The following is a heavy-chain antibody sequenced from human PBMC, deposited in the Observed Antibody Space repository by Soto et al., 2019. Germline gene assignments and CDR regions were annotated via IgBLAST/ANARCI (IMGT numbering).Heavy chain of an antibody. CDR3: ARLPGGTAPRPAY. V-gene: IGHV3-23*01. J-gene: IGHJ4*02. CDR1: GFNISNNA. CDR2: LINSGKST. D-gene: IGHD6-6*01. Sequence: GGSLSLPFVASGFNISNNAMGGFRQPPGKGLQWVSTLINSGKSTYYADSVKGRFNISRDSSKNTLYLQMNRLRDEDTAVYYCARLPGGTAPRPAYWGQGTLVTVSS.